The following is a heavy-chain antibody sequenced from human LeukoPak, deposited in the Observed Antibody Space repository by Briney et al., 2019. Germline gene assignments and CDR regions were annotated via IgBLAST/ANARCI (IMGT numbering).Heavy chain of an antibody. J-gene: IGHJ4*02. Sequence: GWSLRLSFSATGVTFRSHGMCWVRHTPRGGLDSVSSISIGGDTTYSDSVKGRFTISRDNSKNTLYLQLDSLRAEDTAIYYCAKEIRPNDCWGQGTLVTVSS. V-gene: IGHV3-23*01. CDR3: AKEIRPNDC. D-gene: IGHD4-17*01. CDR2: ISIGGDTT. CDR1: GVTFRSHG.